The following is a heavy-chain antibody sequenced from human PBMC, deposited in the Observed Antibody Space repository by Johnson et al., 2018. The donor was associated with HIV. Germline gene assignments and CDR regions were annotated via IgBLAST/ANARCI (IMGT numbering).Heavy chain of an antibody. CDR2: ISYDGSNK. J-gene: IGHJ3*02. CDR3: AKGAYAFDI. Sequence: QVQLVESGGGVVQPGRSLRLSCAASGFTFSSYNMHWVRQAPGKGLEWVSVISYDGSNKYYADSVKGRFTISRDNSKNTLYLQMNSLRAEDTAVYYCAKGAYAFDICGQGTMVTVSS. V-gene: IGHV3-30*18. CDR1: GFTFSSYN.